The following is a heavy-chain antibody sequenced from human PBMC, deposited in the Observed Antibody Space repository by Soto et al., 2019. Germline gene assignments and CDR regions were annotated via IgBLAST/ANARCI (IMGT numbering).Heavy chain of an antibody. CDR3: AKERDSSGYYVHYYYGMDV. CDR2: ISYDGSNK. V-gene: IGHV3-30*18. D-gene: IGHD3-22*01. Sequence: GGSLRLSCAASGFTFSSYGMHWVRQAPGKGLEWVAVISYDGSNKYYADSVKGRFTISRDNSKNTLYLQMNSLRAEDTAVYYCAKERDSSGYYVHYYYGMDVWGQGTTVTVSS. J-gene: IGHJ6*02. CDR1: GFTFSSYG.